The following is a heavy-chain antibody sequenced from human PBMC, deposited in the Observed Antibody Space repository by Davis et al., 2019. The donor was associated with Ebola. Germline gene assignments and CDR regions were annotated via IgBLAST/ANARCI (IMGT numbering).Heavy chain of an antibody. V-gene: IGHV4-39*07. CDR3: ARENYDILTGYVDY. J-gene: IGHJ4*02. D-gene: IGHD3-9*01. CDR1: GGSISSSSYY. CDR2: IYYSGST. Sequence: ESLKISCTVSGGSISSSSYYWGWIRQPPGKGLEWIGSIYYSGSTYYNPSLKSRVTISVDTSKNQFSLKLSSVTAADTAVYYCARENYDILTGYVDYWGQGTLVTVSS.